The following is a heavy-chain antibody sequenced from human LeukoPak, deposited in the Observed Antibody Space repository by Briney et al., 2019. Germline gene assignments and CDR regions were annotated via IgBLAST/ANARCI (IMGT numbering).Heavy chain of an antibody. CDR2: IVVGSGST. Sequence: SVKVSCKASGLTFTNSAMQWVRQARGQRLEWIGWIVVGSGSTNYAQKFQERVTITRDMSTSTAYMELSSLRSEDTAVYYCAADSYSNYQYYGMDVWGQGTTVTVSS. V-gene: IGHV1-58*02. D-gene: IGHD4-11*01. CDR3: AADSYSNYQYYGMDV. J-gene: IGHJ6*02. CDR1: GLTFTNSA.